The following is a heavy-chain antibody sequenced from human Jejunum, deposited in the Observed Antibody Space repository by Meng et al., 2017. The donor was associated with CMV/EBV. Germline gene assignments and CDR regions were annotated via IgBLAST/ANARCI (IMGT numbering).Heavy chain of an antibody. CDR1: GFSLSTTGVG. V-gene: IGHV2-5*02. J-gene: IGHJ4*02. CDR2: IYWDDDK. CDR3: AYRRLSTNGITYDY. Sequence: QITLKACGPTLVKPTQTLTLTCTFSGFSLSTTGVGVGWIRQPPEMALEWLALIYWDDDKRYSPSLKRRVTIIKDTSKNQVVLTLTNMDPVDTATYFCAYRRLSTNGITYDYWGQGILVTVSS. D-gene: IGHD1-14*01.